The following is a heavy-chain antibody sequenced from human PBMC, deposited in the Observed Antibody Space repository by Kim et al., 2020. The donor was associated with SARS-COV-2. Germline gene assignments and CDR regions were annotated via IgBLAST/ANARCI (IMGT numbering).Heavy chain of an antibody. CDR2: INPSGGST. Sequence: ASVKVSCKASGYTFTSYYMHWVRQAPGQGLEWMGIINPSGGSTSYAQKFQGRVTMTRDTSTSTVYMELSSLRSEDTAVYYCARDSGTMVQGVIIPSYYYYSGMDVWGQGTTVTVSS. J-gene: IGHJ6*02. D-gene: IGHD3-10*01. CDR1: GYTFTSYY. V-gene: IGHV1-46*01. CDR3: ARDSGTMVQGVIIPSYYYYSGMDV.